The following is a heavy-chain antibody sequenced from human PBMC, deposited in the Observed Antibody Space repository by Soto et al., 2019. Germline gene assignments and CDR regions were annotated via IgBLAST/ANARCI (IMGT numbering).Heavy chain of an antibody. CDR3: ARDRTTVTDYYYYYYGMDV. V-gene: IGHV3-21*01. CDR1: GFTFSSYS. CDR2: ISSSSSYI. J-gene: IGHJ6*02. Sequence: GSLRLSCAASGFTFSSYSMNWVRQAPGKGLEWVSSISSSSSYIYYADSVKGRFTISRDNAKNSLYLQMNSLRAEDTAVYYCARDRTTVTDYYYYYYGMDVWGQGTTVTVSS. D-gene: IGHD4-17*01.